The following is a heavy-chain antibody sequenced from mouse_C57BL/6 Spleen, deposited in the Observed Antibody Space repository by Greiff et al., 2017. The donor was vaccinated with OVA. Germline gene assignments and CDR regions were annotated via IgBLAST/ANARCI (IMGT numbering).Heavy chain of an antibody. CDR3: ARWDGSSIDY. D-gene: IGHD1-1*01. CDR1: GYAFSSYW. J-gene: IGHJ2*01. Sequence: VKVVESGAELVKPGASVKISCKASGYAFSSYWMNWVKQRPGKGLEWIGQIYPGDGDTNYNGKFKGKATLTADKSSSTAYMQLSSLTSEDSAVYFCARWDGSSIDYWGQGTTLTVSS. CDR2: IYPGDGDT. V-gene: IGHV1-80*01.